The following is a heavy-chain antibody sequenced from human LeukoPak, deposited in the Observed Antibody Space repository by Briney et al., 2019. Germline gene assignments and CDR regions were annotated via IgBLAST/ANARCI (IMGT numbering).Heavy chain of an antibody. Sequence: SVKVSCKASGYTFTGYYMHWVRQAPGQGLEWMGGIIPIFGTVNYAQKFQGRVTITADKSTSTAYMELGSLRSEDTAVYYCARETFGTYYYGSGSPMKAFDIWGQGTMVTVSS. CDR1: GYTFTGYY. V-gene: IGHV1-69*06. CDR3: ARETFGTYYYGSGSPMKAFDI. J-gene: IGHJ3*02. CDR2: IIPIFGTV. D-gene: IGHD3-10*01.